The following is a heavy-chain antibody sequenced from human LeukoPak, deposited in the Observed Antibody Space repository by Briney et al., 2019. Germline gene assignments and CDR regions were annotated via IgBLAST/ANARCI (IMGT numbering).Heavy chain of an antibody. D-gene: IGHD3-9*01. CDR2: IKQDGSEK. CDR1: GFTFSSYW. Sequence: GGSLRLSCAASGFTFSSYWMSWVRQAPGKGLEWVANIKQDGSEKYYVDSVKGRFTISRDNAKNSLYLQMNSLRAEDTAVYYCARHWYYDILTGYYPPDYWGQGTLVTVSS. V-gene: IGHV3-7*01. CDR3: ARHWYYDILTGYYPPDY. J-gene: IGHJ4*02.